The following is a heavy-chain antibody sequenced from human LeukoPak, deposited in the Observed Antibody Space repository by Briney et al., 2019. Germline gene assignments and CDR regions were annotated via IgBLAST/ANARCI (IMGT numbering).Heavy chain of an antibody. J-gene: IGHJ4*02. CDR2: INHSGST. CDR3: ARAKLLRIPLDY. CDR1: GGSISSYY. V-gene: IGHV4-34*01. Sequence: SETLSLTCTVSGGSISSYYWSWIRQPPGKGLEWIGEINHSGSTNYNPSLKSRVTISVDTSKNQFSLKLSSVTAADTAVYYCARAKLLRIPLDYWGQGTLVTVSS. D-gene: IGHD1-26*01.